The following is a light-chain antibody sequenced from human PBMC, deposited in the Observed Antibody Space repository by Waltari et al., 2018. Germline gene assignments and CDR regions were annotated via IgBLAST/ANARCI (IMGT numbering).Light chain of an antibody. Sequence: EIVLTQSPDFQSVTPEETVTITCRASQSIGNSLHWYQQKPNQSPKLLIKYGSQSMSGVPSRFSGSGSGTDFTLTISGLEGEDAAAYYCLQGSSTPYSCGQGTKLEIK. J-gene: IGKJ2*01. CDR2: YGS. CDR3: LQGSSTPYS. CDR1: QSIGNS. V-gene: IGKV6D-21*02.